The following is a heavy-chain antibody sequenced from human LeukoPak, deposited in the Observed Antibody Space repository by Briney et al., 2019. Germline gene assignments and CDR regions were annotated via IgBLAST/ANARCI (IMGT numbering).Heavy chain of an antibody. CDR2: INHSGST. D-gene: IGHD5-18*01. CDR3: VREANTGGYSYGYEYYDY. V-gene: IGHV4-34*01. CDR1: GGSFSGYY. Sequence: NPSETLSLTCAVYGGSFSGYYWSWIRQPPGKGLEWIGEINHSGSTNYNPSLKSRVTISVDTSKNQFSLKLSSVTAADTAVYYCVREANTGGYSYGYEYYDYWGQGTLVTVSS. J-gene: IGHJ4*02.